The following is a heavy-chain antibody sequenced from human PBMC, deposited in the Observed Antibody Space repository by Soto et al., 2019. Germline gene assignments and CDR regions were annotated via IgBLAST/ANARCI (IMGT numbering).Heavy chain of an antibody. CDR1: GFPFSSYA. CDR3: ARDVLQWEPRWYFDY. V-gene: IGHV3-30-3*01. Sequence: GGSLRLSCAASGFPFSSYAMHWVRQAPGKGLEWVAVISYDGSNKYYADSVKGRFTISRDNSKNTLYLQMNSLRAEDTAVYYCARDVLQWEPRWYFDYWGQGTLVTVSS. D-gene: IGHD1-26*01. J-gene: IGHJ4*02. CDR2: ISYDGSNK.